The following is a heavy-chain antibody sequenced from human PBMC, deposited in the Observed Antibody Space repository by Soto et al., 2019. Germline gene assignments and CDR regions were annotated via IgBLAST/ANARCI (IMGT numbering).Heavy chain of an antibody. CDR1: GGSISSYY. J-gene: IGHJ3*02. Sequence: QVQLQESGPGLVKPSETLSLTCTVSGGSISSYYWSWIRQTPGKGLEWIGHSYYSGSTNYNPSLKSRVTISVATSKDQFSLKLSSVTAADTAVYYCARSRGWYEAFAIWGHGTMVTVSS. CDR2: SYYSGST. CDR3: ARSRGWYEAFAI. V-gene: IGHV4-59*08. D-gene: IGHD6-19*01.